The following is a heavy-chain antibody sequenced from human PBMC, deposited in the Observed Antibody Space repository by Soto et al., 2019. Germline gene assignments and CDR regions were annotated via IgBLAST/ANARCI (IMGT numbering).Heavy chain of an antibody. CDR2: IYSGGST. J-gene: IGHJ6*03. Sequence: GGSLRLSCAASGFTVSSNYMSWVRQAPGKGLEWVSVIYSGGSTYYADSVKVGLTISRDNSKNTLYLQMNSLRAEDTAVYYCARAWGSSSPYYYYYMDVWGKGTTVTVSS. CDR3: ARAWGSSSPYYYYYMDV. D-gene: IGHD6-6*01. V-gene: IGHV3-66*01. CDR1: GFTVSSNY.